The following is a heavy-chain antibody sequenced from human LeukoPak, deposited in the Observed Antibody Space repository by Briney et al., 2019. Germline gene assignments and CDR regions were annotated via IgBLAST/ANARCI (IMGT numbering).Heavy chain of an antibody. CDR3: AREGGP. J-gene: IGHJ5*02. V-gene: IGHV4-34*09. Sequence: SETLSLTCAVYGGSFSGYYWSWIRQPPGKGLEWIGYIYYSGSTYYNPSLKSRVTISVDTSKNQFSLKLSSVTAADTAVYYCAREGGPWGQGTLVTVSS. CDR1: GGSFSGYY. CDR2: IYYSGST.